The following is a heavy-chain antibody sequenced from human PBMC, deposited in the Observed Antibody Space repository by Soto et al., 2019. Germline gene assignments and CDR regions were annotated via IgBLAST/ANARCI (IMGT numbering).Heavy chain of an antibody. CDR1: GFTVSSNY. J-gene: IGHJ4*02. CDR3: ASARGEGSGWLNF. V-gene: IGHV3-66*01. Sequence: GGSLRLSCVASGFTVSSNYMTWVRQAPGKGLEWVSVIYSGGSTYYADSVKGRFSISRDNSKRTLYLQMNSLRAEDTAVYYCASARGEGSGWLNFWGQGALVTVSS. D-gene: IGHD6-19*01. CDR2: IYSGGST.